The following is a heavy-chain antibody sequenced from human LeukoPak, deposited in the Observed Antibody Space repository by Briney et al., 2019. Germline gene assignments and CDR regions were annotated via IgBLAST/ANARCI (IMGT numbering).Heavy chain of an antibody. CDR3: AREISGANNCGGDCYALVY. CDR1: GYTFTGYY. V-gene: IGHV1-2*02. Sequence: ASVKVSCKASGYTFTGYYMHWVRQAPGQGLEWMGWINPNSGGTNYAQKFQGRVTMTRDTSISTAYMELSRLRSDDTAVYYCAREISGANNCGGDCYALVYWGRGTLVTVSS. D-gene: IGHD2-21*01. CDR2: INPNSGGT. J-gene: IGHJ4*02.